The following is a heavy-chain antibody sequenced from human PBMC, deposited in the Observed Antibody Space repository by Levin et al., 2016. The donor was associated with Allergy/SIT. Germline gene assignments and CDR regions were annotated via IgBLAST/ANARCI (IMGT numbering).Heavy chain of an antibody. Sequence: RQAPGKGLEWIGYIYYSGSTYYNPSLKSRVTISVDTSKNQFSLKLSSVTAADTAVYYCARKSYYYGSGSNPSPFDYWGQGTLVTVSS. V-gene: IGHV4-31*02. D-gene: IGHD3-10*01. CDR3: ARKSYYYGSGSNPSPFDY. J-gene: IGHJ4*02. CDR2: IYYSGST.